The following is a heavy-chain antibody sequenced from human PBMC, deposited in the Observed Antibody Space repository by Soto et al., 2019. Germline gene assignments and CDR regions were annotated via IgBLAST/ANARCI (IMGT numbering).Heavy chain of an antibody. Sequence: EVQLVESGGGLVQPGGSLRLSCVVSGFAVSSNYMSWVRQAPGKGLEWVSVIYSGGSTYYADSVEGRFTISRDNSENTVHLQMNSLRAEDTAVYYCARGKNWNDHYFDYWGQGTLVTVSS. CDR1: GFAVSSNY. CDR3: ARGKNWNDHYFDY. J-gene: IGHJ4*02. CDR2: IYSGGST. D-gene: IGHD1-1*01. V-gene: IGHV3-66*01.